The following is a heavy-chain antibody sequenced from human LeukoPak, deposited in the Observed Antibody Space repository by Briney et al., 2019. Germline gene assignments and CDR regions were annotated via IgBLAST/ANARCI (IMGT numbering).Heavy chain of an antibody. D-gene: IGHD1-26*01. Sequence: GGSLRLSCAAYGFTVSSNYMSWIRQAPGKGLEWVSVIYSGDSTYYADSVKGRFSISGDTSKNTLYLQMNRLRAEDTALYYCARVGRGSYFRAFEIWGQGTKVTVSS. CDR1: GFTVSSNY. CDR2: IYSGDST. V-gene: IGHV3-66*01. J-gene: IGHJ3*02. CDR3: ARVGRGSYFRAFEI.